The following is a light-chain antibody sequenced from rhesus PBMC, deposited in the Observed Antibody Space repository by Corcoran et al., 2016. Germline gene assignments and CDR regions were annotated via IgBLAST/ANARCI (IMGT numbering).Light chain of an antibody. V-gene: IGKV2-58*03. J-gene: IGKJ2*01. CDR1: QSLLHSNGNTY. Sequence: DVVMTQSPLSLPVTPGQPASISCRSSQSLLHSNGNTYLSWFLQKPGQPPRRLIYKVSNRDSGVPDRFSGSGAGTDFTLKIIRVKAEDVGVYYCMQGTHWPYSFGQGTKVEIK. CDR3: MQGTHWPYS. CDR2: KVS.